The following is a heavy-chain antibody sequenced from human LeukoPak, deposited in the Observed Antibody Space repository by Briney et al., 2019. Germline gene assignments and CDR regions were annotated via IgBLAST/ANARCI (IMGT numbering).Heavy chain of an antibody. CDR2: IYYSGST. V-gene: IGHV4-59*01. J-gene: IGHJ4*02. CDR1: GGSISSYY. Sequence: PSXTLSLTCTASGGSISSYYWSWIRQPPGKGLEWIGYIYYSGSTNYNPSLKSRVTISVDTSKNQFSLKLSSVTAADTAVYYCARGDYYDSSDNFDYWGQGTLVTVSS. D-gene: IGHD3-22*01. CDR3: ARGDYYDSSDNFDY.